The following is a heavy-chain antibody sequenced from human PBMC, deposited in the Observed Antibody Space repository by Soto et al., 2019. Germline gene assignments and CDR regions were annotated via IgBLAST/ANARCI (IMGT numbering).Heavy chain of an antibody. D-gene: IGHD4-4*01. V-gene: IGHV1-3*01. J-gene: IGHJ5*02. CDR2: INAGNGNT. Sequence: QVPLVQSGAEVKKPGASVKVSCKASGYTFTSYAMHWVRQAPGQRLEWMGWINAGNGNTKYSQKFQGRVTITRDTSASTAYMGLSSLRSEDTAVYYCARDRTTVTTGWFDPWGQGTLVTFSS. CDR1: GYTFTSYA. CDR3: ARDRTTVTTGWFDP.